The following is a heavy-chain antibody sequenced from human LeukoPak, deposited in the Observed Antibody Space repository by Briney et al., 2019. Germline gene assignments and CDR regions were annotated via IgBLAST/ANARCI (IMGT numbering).Heavy chain of an antibody. CDR3: ARRDFWSGSYTGYGY. CDR1: GGSISSSNYY. CDR2: IYYSGST. J-gene: IGHJ4*02. V-gene: IGHV4-39*01. Sequence: PSETLSLTCTVSGGSISSSNYYWGWIRQPPGKGLEWIGSIYYSGSTYYNPSLKSRVTISVDTSKNQFSLKLSSVTAADTAVYYCARRDFWSGSYTGYGYWGQGTLVTVSS. D-gene: IGHD3-3*01.